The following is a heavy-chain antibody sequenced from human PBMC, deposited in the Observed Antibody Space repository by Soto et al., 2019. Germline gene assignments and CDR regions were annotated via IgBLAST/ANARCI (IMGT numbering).Heavy chain of an antibody. J-gene: IGHJ4*02. D-gene: IGHD2-15*01. CDR3: ARHRGCSGGICYRDLGY. V-gene: IGHV3-48*01. CDR2: ISSTSNTI. CDR1: GFTFSTYS. Sequence: EVQLVESGGGLVQPGGSLRLSCAASGFTFSTYSMSWVRQAPGKGLEWVSYISSTSNTIYYADSVKGRFTISRDNAKNSLYLHLNSLSAEDTAVYYCARHRGCSGGICYRDLGYWGQGTLVTVSS.